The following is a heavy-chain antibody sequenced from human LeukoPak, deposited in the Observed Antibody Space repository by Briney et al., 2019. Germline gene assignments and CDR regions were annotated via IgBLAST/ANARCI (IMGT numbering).Heavy chain of an antibody. CDR2: IYYSGST. CDR3: AGLRFLEWLPVDY. V-gene: IGHV4-39*01. J-gene: IGHJ4*02. Sequence: RPSETLSLTCTVSGGSISSSSYYWGWLRQPPGKGLEWIGSIYYSGSTYYNPSLKSRVTISVDTSKNQFSLKLSSVTAADTAVYYCAGLRFLEWLPVDYWGQGTLVTVSS. D-gene: IGHD3-3*01. CDR1: GGSISSSSYY.